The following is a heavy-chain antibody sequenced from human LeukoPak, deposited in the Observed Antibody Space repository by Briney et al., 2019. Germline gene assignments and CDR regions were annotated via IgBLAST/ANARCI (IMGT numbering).Heavy chain of an antibody. J-gene: IGHJ5*02. CDR3: AREEYYYGSGSRIVYNWFDP. V-gene: IGHV1-69*13. D-gene: IGHD3-10*01. CDR2: IIPIFGTA. CDR1: GGTFSSYA. Sequence: GASVKVSCKASGGTFSSYAISWVRQAPGQGLEWMGGIIPIFGTANYAQKFQGRVTITADESTSTAYMELSSLRSEDTAVYYCAREEYYYGSGSRIVYNWFDPWGQGTLVTVSS.